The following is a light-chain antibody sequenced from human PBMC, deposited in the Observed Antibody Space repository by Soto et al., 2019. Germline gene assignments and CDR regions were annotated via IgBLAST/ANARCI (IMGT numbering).Light chain of an antibody. Sequence: EIVMTQSPATLSVSPGERATLSCRASQSVSSNLAWYQQKPGQAPRLLIYGASTRATGIPARFSGSGSGTEFTLTISSLQSEDFAVYYCQRYNNWPPWTFGQETKVEI. J-gene: IGKJ1*01. V-gene: IGKV3-15*01. CDR1: QSVSSN. CDR3: QRYNNWPPWT. CDR2: GAS.